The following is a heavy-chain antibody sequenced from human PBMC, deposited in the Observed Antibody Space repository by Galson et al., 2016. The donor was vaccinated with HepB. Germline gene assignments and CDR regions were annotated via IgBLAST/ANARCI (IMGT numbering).Heavy chain of an antibody. CDR3: ARGEWLRSDFDD. V-gene: IGHV3-64*01. D-gene: IGHD5-12*01. CDR2: ISTDGGST. CDR1: GFTFSNYA. Sequence: SLRLSCAASGFTFSNYAMHWVRQAPGTGLRYVSGISTDGGSTYYANSVKGRFTISRDNSKKTLYLQMGSLRTEDMAVYYCARGEWLRSDFDDWGQGTLVTVSS. J-gene: IGHJ4*02.